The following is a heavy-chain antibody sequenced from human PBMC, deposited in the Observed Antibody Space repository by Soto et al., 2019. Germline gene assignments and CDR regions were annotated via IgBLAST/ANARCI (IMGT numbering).Heavy chain of an antibody. V-gene: IGHV1-18*01. CDR3: AREDYYDSSGSSPGGWFDP. J-gene: IGHJ5*02. CDR2: ISAYNGNT. D-gene: IGHD3-22*01. Sequence: VGSVKVSCKASGYPFNSYCISWVRQAPGQGLEWMGWISAYNGNTNYAQKLQGRVTMTTDTSTSTAYMELRSLRSDDTAVYYCAREDYYDSSGSSPGGWFDPWG. CDR1: GYPFNSYC.